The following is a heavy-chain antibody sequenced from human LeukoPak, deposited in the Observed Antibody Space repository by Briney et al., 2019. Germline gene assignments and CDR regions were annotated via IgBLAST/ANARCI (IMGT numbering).Heavy chain of an antibody. J-gene: IGHJ4*02. V-gene: IGHV4-34*01. D-gene: IGHD4-17*01. CDR3: ARGQYGAFDY. Sequence: SETLSLTCAVYGGSFSGYYWSWIRQPPGKGLEWIGEINHSGSTNYNPSLKSRVTISVDTSKNQFSLKLSSVTAADTAVYYCARGQYGAFDYWGQGTLVTVSS. CDR1: GGSFSGYY. CDR2: INHSGST.